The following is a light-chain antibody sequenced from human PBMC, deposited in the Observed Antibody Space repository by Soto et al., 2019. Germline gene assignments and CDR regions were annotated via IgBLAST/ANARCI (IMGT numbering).Light chain of an antibody. Sequence: QSVRTQDPSASGSPGQSVTISCTGTSNDIGGYAYVSWYQQHPGKVPKLIVYEITKRPSGVPDRFSGSRSGNLASLTISGLQAEDEADYYCSSYSGNNHVGVFGTGTKVTVL. CDR2: EIT. J-gene: IGLJ1*01. CDR3: SSYSGNNHVGV. CDR1: SNDIGGYAY. V-gene: IGLV2-8*01.